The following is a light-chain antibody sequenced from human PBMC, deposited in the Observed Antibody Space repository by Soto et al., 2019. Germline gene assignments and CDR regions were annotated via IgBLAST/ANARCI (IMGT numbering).Light chain of an antibody. CDR1: NIGSKS. V-gene: IGLV3-21*02. J-gene: IGLJ1*01. CDR2: DDS. CDR3: QVWDSSSDV. Sequence: SYELTQPPSVSVAPGQTARITCGGNNIGSKSVHWYQQKPGQAPVLVVYDDSDRPSWIPERFSGSNSGNTATLTISRVEAGDEADYYCQVWDSSSDVFGTGTKLTVL.